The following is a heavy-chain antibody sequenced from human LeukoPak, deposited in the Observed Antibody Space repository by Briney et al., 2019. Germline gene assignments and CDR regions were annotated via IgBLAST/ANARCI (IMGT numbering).Heavy chain of an antibody. J-gene: IGHJ5*02. CDR2: IIPIFGTA. CDR1: GGTFSSYA. D-gene: IGHD3/OR15-3a*01. Sequence: EASVKVSCKSSGGTFSSYAISWVRQAPGQGLEWMGGIIPIFGTANNAQKFQGRVTITADKSTSTAYMELSSLRSEDTAVYYCARDGPPAGPVITPGVWFDPWGQGTLVTVSS. V-gene: IGHV1-69*06. CDR3: ARDGPPAGPVITPGVWFDP.